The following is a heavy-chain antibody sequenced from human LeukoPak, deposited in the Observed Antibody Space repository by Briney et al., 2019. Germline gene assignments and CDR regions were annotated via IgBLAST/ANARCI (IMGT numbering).Heavy chain of an antibody. CDR3: AILPGYSSSWYEVDY. D-gene: IGHD6-13*01. CDR2: ISGSGGST. V-gene: IGHV3-23*01. Sequence: PGGSLRLSCAASGFTFTNYAMSWVRQAPGKGLEWVSGISGSGGSTYYADSVKGRFTISRDNSKNTLYLQMNSPRAEDTAVYYCAILPGYSSSWYEVDYWGQGTLVTVSS. CDR1: GFTFTNYA. J-gene: IGHJ4*02.